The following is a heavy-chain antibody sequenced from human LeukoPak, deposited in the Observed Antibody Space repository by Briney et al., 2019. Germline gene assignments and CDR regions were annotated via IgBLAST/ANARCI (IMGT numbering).Heavy chain of an antibody. V-gene: IGHV1-69*13. CDR1: GYTFTGYY. CDR2: IIPIFGTA. Sequence: ASVKVSCKASGYTFTGYYMHWVRQAPGQGLEWMGGIIPIFGTANYAQKFQGRVTITADESTSTAYMGLSSLRSEDTAVYYCARGGGYSSSWYNFDYWGQGTLVTVSS. J-gene: IGHJ4*02. D-gene: IGHD6-13*01. CDR3: ARGGGYSSSWYNFDY.